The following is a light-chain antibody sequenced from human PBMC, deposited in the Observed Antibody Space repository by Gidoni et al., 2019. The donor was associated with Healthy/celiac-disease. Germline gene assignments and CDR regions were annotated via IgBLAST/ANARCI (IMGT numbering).Light chain of an antibody. Sequence: EIVMTQSPATLSVSPGERATLSCRASQSVGTNLAWYRQKPGQAPRLLIYGASTRATGIPARFSGSGSGTEFTLTISSLQSEDFAAYYCQHYNNWPPWTFGQGTKVEIK. CDR1: QSVGTN. J-gene: IGKJ1*01. CDR3: QHYNNWPPWT. V-gene: IGKV3-15*01. CDR2: GAS.